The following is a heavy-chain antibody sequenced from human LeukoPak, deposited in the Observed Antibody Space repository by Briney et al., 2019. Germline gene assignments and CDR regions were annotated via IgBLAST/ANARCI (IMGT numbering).Heavy chain of an antibody. CDR2: IYTSGST. Sequence: SETPSLTCTVSGGSISSGSYYWSWIRQPAGKGLEWIGRIYTSGSTNYNPSLKSRVTMSVDTSKNQFSLKLSSVTAADTAVYYCARDSPPSAAAGTFDYWGQGTLVTVSS. CDR3: ARDSPPSAAAGTFDY. V-gene: IGHV4-61*02. CDR1: GGSISSGSYY. J-gene: IGHJ4*02. D-gene: IGHD6-13*01.